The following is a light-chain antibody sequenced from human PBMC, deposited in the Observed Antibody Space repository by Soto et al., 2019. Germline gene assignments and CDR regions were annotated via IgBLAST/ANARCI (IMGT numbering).Light chain of an antibody. CDR1: SSDVGGYNY. J-gene: IGLJ2*01. CDR3: SSYAGSNNVV. CDR2: EVS. Sequence: QSVLTQPPSASGSPGQSVTISCTGTSSDVGGYNYVSWYQQHPGKAPKLMIYEVSKRPSGVTARFYGSKSGNTASLTVSGLQAEDEADYYCSSYAGSNNVVFGGGTKLTVL. V-gene: IGLV2-8*01.